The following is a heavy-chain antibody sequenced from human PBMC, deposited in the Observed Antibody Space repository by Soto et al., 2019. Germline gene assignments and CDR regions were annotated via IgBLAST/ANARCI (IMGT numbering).Heavy chain of an antibody. CDR2: ISGSGGST. Sequence: GGSLRLSCAASGFTFSSYAMSWVRQAPGKGLEWVSAISGSGGSTYYADSVKGRFTISRDNSKNTLYLQMNSLRAEDTAVYYCAKVYYDSSGYYLDYWGQGTLVTVSS. J-gene: IGHJ4*02. D-gene: IGHD3-22*01. CDR3: AKVYYDSSGYYLDY. CDR1: GFTFSSYA. V-gene: IGHV3-23*01.